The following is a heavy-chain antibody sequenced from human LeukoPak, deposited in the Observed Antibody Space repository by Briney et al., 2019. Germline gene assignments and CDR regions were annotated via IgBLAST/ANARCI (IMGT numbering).Heavy chain of an antibody. D-gene: IGHD3-22*01. V-gene: IGHV1-2*02. J-gene: IGHJ6*03. CDR1: GYTFTGYY. CDR3: ARSRRPVVYMDV. Sequence: ASVKVSCKASGYTFTGYYMHWVRQAPGQGLEWMGWINPNSGGTNYAQKFQGGVTMTRDTSISTAYMELSRLRSDDTAVYYCARSRRPVVYMDVWGKGTTVTVSS. CDR2: INPNSGGT.